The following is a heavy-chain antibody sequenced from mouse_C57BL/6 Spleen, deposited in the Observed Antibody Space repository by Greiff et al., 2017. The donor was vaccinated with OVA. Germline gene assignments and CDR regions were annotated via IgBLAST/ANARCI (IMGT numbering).Heavy chain of an antibody. V-gene: IGHV1-15*01. CDR2: IDPETGGT. CDR3: TRYGYYGTWFAY. CDR1: GYTFPDYE. J-gene: IGHJ3*01. D-gene: IGHD2-3*01. Sequence: QVQLQQSGAELVRPGASVTLSCKASGYTFPDYEMHWVKQTPVHGLEWIGAIDPETGGTAYNQKFKGKAILTADKSSSTAYMELRSLTSEDSAVYYCTRYGYYGTWFAYWGQGTLVTVSA.